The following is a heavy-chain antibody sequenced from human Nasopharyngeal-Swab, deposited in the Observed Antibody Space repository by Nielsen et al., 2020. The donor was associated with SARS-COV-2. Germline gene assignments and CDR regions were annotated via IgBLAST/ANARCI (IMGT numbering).Heavy chain of an antibody. V-gene: IGHV7-4-1*02. CDR2: INTNTENP. CDR1: GYTFTSYA. D-gene: IGHD3-3*01. J-gene: IGHJ5*02. Sequence: ASVKVSCKASGYTFTSYAMNWVRQAPGQGLECLGWINTNTENPTYAQGFTGRFVFSLDTSVSTAYLQISSLKAEDTAVYYCARDEKSQGIFGVVISGQWWFDTWGQGTLVTVSS. CDR3: ARDEKSQGIFGVVISGQWWFDT.